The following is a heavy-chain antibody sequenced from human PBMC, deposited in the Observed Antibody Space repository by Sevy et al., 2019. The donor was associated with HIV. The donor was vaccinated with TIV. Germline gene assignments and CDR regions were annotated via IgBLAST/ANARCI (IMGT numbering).Heavy chain of an antibody. D-gene: IGHD3-16*01. CDR1: GFSFSTYW. CDR3: VREGLGGFSYSLDC. CDR2: MNQDGTER. J-gene: IGHJ4*02. V-gene: IGHV3-7*01. Sequence: GGSLRLSCAASGFSFSTYWMTWVRQAPGKGLEWVATMNQDGTERDYVDSVKGRFTISRDNTKTSLCLQRNSLSAEDTGVYYCVREGLGGFSYSLDCWGQGTLVTVSS.